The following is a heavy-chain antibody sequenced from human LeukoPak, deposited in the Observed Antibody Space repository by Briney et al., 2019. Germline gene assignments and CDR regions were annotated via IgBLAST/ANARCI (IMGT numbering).Heavy chain of an antibody. CDR2: ISGSGGST. CDR1: GFTFSSYG. Sequence: PGGSLRLSYAASGFTFSSYGMSWVRQAPGKGLEWVSAISGSGGSTYYADSVKGRFTISRDSSKNTLYLQMNSLRAEDTAVYYCAKLDGRVFDYWGQGTLVTVSS. D-gene: IGHD3-10*01. V-gene: IGHV3-23*01. J-gene: IGHJ4*02. CDR3: AKLDGRVFDY.